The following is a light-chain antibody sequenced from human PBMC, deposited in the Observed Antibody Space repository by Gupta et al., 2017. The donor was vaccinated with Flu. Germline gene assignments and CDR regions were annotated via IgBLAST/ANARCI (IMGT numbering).Light chain of an antibody. Sequence: GTLSSAPGERATLSCRASQSLSSSFLAWYQQKPGQAPRLLIYGASSRATGIPDRFSGSGSGTDFTLTISRLEPEDFAVYYCQQSGSSPWTFGQGTKVEVK. CDR1: QSLSSSF. CDR2: GAS. J-gene: IGKJ1*01. CDR3: QQSGSSPWT. V-gene: IGKV3-20*01.